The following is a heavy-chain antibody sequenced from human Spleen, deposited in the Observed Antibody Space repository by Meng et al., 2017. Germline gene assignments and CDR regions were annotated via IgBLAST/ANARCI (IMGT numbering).Heavy chain of an antibody. CDR1: GGTFRNFW. CDR3: TRLDGSGGIDY. CDR2: IKSKVDGGTT. Sequence: GGSLRLSCVASGGTFRNFWMTWVRQAPGKGLEWVGRIKSKVDGGTTDFAAPVKGRFTSSRGDSKSIAYLQMNSRKTEDTDVYYCTRLDGSGGIDYWGQGTLVTVSS. D-gene: IGHD3-10*01. V-gene: IGHV3-15*01. J-gene: IGHJ4*02.